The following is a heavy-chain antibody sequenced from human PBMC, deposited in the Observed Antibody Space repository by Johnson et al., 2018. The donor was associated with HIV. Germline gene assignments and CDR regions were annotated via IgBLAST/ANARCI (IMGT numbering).Heavy chain of an antibody. CDR1: GFNFNIYG. Sequence: VQLVESGGGVVQPGGFLRLSCAASGFNFNIYGMHWVRQAPGKGLEWVSVIYSGGSTYYADSVKGRFTISRDNSKNTLYLQMNSLRAEDTAVYYCAGAGDHDAFDIWGQGTMVTVSS. J-gene: IGHJ3*02. CDR2: IYSGGST. V-gene: IGHV3-66*01. CDR3: AGAGDHDAFDI. D-gene: IGHD7-27*01.